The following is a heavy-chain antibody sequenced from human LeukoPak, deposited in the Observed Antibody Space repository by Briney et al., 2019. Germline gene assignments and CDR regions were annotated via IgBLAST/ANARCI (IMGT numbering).Heavy chain of an antibody. V-gene: IGHV3-43*01. Sequence: GGSLRLSCAASGFTFDDYSMHWVRQAPGKGLEWVSLISWDGGSTYYADSVKGRFTISRDNSKNSLYLQMNSLRTEDTALYYCAKDWGDRDGYIPRDWGQGTLVTVSS. CDR1: GFTFDDYS. CDR3: AKDWGDRDGYIPRD. D-gene: IGHD5-24*01. J-gene: IGHJ4*02. CDR2: ISWDGGST.